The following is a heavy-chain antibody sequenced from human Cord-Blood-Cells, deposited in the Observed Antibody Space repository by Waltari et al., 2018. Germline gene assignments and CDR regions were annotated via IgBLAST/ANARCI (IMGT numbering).Heavy chain of an antibody. V-gene: IGHV4-4*07. CDR3: ARDRGLSKEVTWYFDL. Sequence: QVQLQESGPGLVKPSETLSLTCTVSGGSISSYYRSWSRQPAGKGLEWIGRIYTSGSTNYNPSLKSRVTMSVDTSKNQFSLKLSSVTAADTAVYYCARDRGLSKEVTWYFDLWGRGTLVTVSS. J-gene: IGHJ2*01. D-gene: IGHD3-10*01. CDR2: IYTSGST. CDR1: GGSISSYY.